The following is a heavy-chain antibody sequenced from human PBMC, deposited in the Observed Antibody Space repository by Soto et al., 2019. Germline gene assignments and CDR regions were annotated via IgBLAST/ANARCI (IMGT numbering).Heavy chain of an antibody. D-gene: IGHD3-9*01. CDR3: ARGYYDILTGPRGHFDY. CDR2: IQDSGST. V-gene: IGHV4-30-4*01. CDR1: GGSISRGTYY. J-gene: IGHJ4*02. Sequence: QVLLQESGPGLVKASQTLSLTCTVSGGSISRGTYYWSWIRQPPGKGLEWIGYIQDSGSTYYNPSLKSRASISVDTSKHQFSLRLNSVTAADTAVYYCARGYYDILTGPRGHFDYWGQGSLVTVSS.